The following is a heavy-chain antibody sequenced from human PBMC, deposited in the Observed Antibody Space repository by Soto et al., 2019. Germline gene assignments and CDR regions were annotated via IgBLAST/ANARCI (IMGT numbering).Heavy chain of an antibody. CDR1: GGSMSRYF. CDR3: ARSLRNDIFDY. D-gene: IGHD3-22*01. CDR2: IFYTGST. J-gene: IGHJ4*02. Sequence: PSETLSLTCTVSGGSMSRYFWTWIRQPPGKGLEFIGYIFYTGSTNYNPPLKSRVSISVDTSKRQFSLELSSVTAADTAVYYCARSLRNDIFDYSGQGTLVTVSS. V-gene: IGHV4-59*01.